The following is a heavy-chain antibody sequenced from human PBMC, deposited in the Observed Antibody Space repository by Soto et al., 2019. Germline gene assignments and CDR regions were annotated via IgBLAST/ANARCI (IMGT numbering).Heavy chain of an antibody. CDR3: XXXXXXXXXRRIDY. V-gene: IGHV4-34*01. J-gene: IGHJ4*02. Sequence: QVQLQQWGAGLLKPSETLSLTCAVSGGSFSSSYWSWXRXXXGKGLEWIGEINRSGGTNYNPSLXXXXXXXXXXXXXXXXXXXXXXXXXXXXXXXXXXXXXXXXXRRIDYWGQGTLVTVST. CDR1: GGSFSSSY. CDR2: INRSGGT.